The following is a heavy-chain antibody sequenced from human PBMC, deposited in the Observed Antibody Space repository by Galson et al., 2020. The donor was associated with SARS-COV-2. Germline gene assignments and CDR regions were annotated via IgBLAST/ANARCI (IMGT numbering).Heavy chain of an antibody. CDR2: IYYRGST. D-gene: IGHD1-26*01. CDR1: GGSISSGGYY. CDR3: ARDRVSYSVVDAFDI. J-gene: IGHJ3*02. Sequence: SETLSLTGTVSGGSISSGGYYWSWIRPHPGKGLEWIGYIYYRGSTYYNPSLKSRVTISVDTSKNQFSLKLSSVTAADTAVYYCARDRVSYSVVDAFDIWGQGTMVTVSS. V-gene: IGHV4-31*03.